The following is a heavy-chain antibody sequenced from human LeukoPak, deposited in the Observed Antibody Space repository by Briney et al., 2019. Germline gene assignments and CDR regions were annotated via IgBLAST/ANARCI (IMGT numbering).Heavy chain of an antibody. V-gene: IGHV3-9*01. J-gene: IGHJ4*02. CDR1: GFTFDDYA. CDR2: ISWNSGSI. CDR3: AKDMSYGSGSYPFDY. D-gene: IGHD3-10*01. Sequence: GRSLRLSCAASGFTFDDYAMPWVRQAPGKGLEWVSGISWNSGSIGYADSVKGRFTISRDNAKNSLYLLMNSLRAEDTALYYCAKDMSYGSGSYPFDYWGQGTLVTVSS.